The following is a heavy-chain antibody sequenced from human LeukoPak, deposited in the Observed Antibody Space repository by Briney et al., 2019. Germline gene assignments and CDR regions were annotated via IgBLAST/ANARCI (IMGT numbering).Heavy chain of an antibody. D-gene: IGHD3-10*01. CDR1: GYSISSGYY. J-gene: IGHJ4*02. CDR2: IYHSGST. Sequence: SETLSLTCAVSGYSISSGYYWGWIRQPPGKGLEWIGSIYHSGSTYYNPSLKSRVTISVDTSKNQFSLKLSSVTAADTAVYYCASTPMVRGVIIDFDYWGQGTLVTASS. V-gene: IGHV4-38-2*01. CDR3: ASTPMVRGVIIDFDY.